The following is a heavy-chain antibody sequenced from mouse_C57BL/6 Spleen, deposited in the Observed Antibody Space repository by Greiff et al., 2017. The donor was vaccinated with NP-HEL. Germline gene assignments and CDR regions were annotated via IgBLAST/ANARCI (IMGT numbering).Heavy chain of an antibody. J-gene: IGHJ2*01. CDR3: ARRAGTTVSFDY. V-gene: IGHV1-64*01. D-gene: IGHD1-1*01. Sequence: VQLQQPGAELVKPGASVKLSCKASGYTFTSYWMHWVKQRPGQGLEWIGMIHPNSGSTNYNEKFKSKATLTVDKSSSTAYMQLSSLTSEDSAVYYCARRAGTTVSFDYWGQGTTLTVSS. CDR1: GYTFTSYW. CDR2: IHPNSGST.